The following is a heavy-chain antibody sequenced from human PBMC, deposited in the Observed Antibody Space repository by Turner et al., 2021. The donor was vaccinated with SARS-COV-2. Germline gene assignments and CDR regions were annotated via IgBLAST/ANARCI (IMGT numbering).Heavy chain of an antibody. D-gene: IGHD6-13*01. J-gene: IGHJ6*02. CDR2: ISSSSSYI. CDR1: GFTLSSYS. CDR3: ATIAAAGPDFYYYYGMDV. V-gene: IGHV3-21*01. Sequence: EVQLVESGGGLVKPGGSLRLSCAASGFTLSSYSMNWVRQAPGKGLEWVSSISSSSSYIYYADSVKGRFTISRDNAQNSLYLQLNSLRAEDTAVYYCATIAAAGPDFYYYYGMDVWGQGTTVTVSS.